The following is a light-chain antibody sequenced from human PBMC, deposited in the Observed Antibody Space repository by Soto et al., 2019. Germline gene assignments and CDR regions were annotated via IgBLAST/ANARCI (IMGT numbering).Light chain of an antibody. CDR3: QQYGSSPPYT. J-gene: IGKJ2*01. CDR1: QNVGNN. Sequence: EIVMTQSPATLSVSPGERATLSCRASQNVGNNLVWYQQKPGQAPRLLIYGASTRAAGIPDRFSGSGSGTEFTLTISRLEPDDFAVYYCQQYGSSPPYTFGQGTKLEIK. CDR2: GAS. V-gene: IGKV3-15*01.